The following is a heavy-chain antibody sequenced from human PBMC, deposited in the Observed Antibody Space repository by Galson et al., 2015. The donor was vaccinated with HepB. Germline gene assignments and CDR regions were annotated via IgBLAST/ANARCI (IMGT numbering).Heavy chain of an antibody. J-gene: IGHJ4*02. CDR2: IWYDGSRK. CDR3: ARDDCSTTSCLTY. D-gene: IGHD2-2*01. Sequence: SLRLSCATSGLIFSDHGMLWVRQAPGKGLEWVATIWYDGSRKYYSDSVKGRFIVSRDDSKNTLYLQMNSLRVEDTAIYYCARDDCSTTSCLTYWGQGTLVTFSS. V-gene: IGHV3-33*01. CDR1: GLIFSDHG.